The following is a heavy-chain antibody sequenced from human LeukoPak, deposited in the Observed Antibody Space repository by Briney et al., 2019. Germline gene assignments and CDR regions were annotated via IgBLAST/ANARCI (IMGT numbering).Heavy chain of an antibody. V-gene: IGHV1-8*01. D-gene: IGHD2-2*03. Sequence: ASVKVSCKASGYTFTSYDINWVRLATGQGLEWMGWMNPNSGNTGYAQKFQGRVTMTRNTSISTAYMELSSLRSEDTAVYYCARRWILCRSANWFDPWGQGTLVTVSS. CDR1: GYTFTSYD. CDR2: MNPNSGNT. CDR3: ARRWILCRSANWFDP. J-gene: IGHJ5*02.